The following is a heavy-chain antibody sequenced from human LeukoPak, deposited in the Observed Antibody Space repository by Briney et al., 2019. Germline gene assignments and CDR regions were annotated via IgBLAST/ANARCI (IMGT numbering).Heavy chain of an antibody. Sequence: PGVPLRLSCAASGFTFSSYAMSWVRQAPGKGLEWVSAISGSGASTYYADSVKGRFTISRDNSKNTLYLQMNSLRAEDTAVYYCAKDRSYDFDYWGQGALVTVS. V-gene: IGHV3-23*01. CDR1: GFTFSSYA. D-gene: IGHD5-18*01. CDR3: AKDRSYDFDY. CDR2: ISGSGAST. J-gene: IGHJ4*02.